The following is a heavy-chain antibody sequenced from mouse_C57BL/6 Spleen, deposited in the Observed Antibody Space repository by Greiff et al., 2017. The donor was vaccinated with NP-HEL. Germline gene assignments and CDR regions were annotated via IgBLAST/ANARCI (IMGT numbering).Heavy chain of an antibody. CDR1: GFNITDYY. CDR2: IDPEDGDT. V-gene: IGHV14-1*01. CDR3: TTPFDYGPYYYAMDY. Sequence: VQLQQSGAELVRPGASVTLSCTASGFNITDYYMHWVKQRPEQGLEWIGWIDPEDGDTDYAPKFQGKATMTADTSTNTAYLQLSSLTSEDTAVYYCTTPFDYGPYYYAMDYWGQGTSVTVSS. D-gene: IGHD2-4*01. J-gene: IGHJ4*01.